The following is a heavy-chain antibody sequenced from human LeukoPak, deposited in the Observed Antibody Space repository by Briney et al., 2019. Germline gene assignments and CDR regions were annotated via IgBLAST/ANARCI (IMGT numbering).Heavy chain of an antibody. D-gene: IGHD2-21*02. CDR2: ISSSGSYI. CDR1: GFTFSRYS. CDR3: ASRNQYCGGDCFWAFDV. Sequence: GGSLRLSCGASGFTFSRYSMNWVRQAPGKGLEWVSSISSSGSYIYYADSVKGRFTISRDNAKNSLYLQMNSLRAEDTAVYYCASRNQYCGGDCFWAFDVWGQGTMVTVSS. J-gene: IGHJ3*01. V-gene: IGHV3-21*01.